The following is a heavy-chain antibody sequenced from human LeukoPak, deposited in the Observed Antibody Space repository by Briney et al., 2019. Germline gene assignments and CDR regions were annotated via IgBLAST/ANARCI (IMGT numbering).Heavy chain of an antibody. CDR3: ARKKVPDARKNWFDP. V-gene: IGHV4-34*01. Sequence: MTSETLSLTCAVYGGSFSGYYWSWIRQPPGKGLEWLGEINHSGSTNYNPSLKVRVTISVDTSKNQFSRKLSSVTAADTAVYYCARKKVPDARKNWFDPWGQGTLVTVSS. CDR1: GGSFSGYY. CDR2: INHSGST. D-gene: IGHD2-2*01. J-gene: IGHJ5*02.